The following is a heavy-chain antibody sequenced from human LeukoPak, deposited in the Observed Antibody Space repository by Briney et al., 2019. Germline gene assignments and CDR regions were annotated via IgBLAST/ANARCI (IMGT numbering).Heavy chain of an antibody. CDR1: GGSVSSGSYY. CDR2: IYYSGST. Sequence: SETLSLTCTVSGGSVSSGSYYWSWIRQPPGKGLEWIGYIYYSGSTNYNPSLKSRVTISVDTSKNQFSLKLSSVTAADTAVYYCAKLLDLAYCGGDCAYWGQGTLVTVSS. V-gene: IGHV4-61*01. CDR3: AKLLDLAYCGGDCAY. J-gene: IGHJ4*02. D-gene: IGHD2-21*01.